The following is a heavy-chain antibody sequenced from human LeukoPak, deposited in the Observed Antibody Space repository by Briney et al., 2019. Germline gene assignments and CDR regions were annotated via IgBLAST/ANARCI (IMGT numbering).Heavy chain of an antibody. CDR1: GFTFSSYG. CDR2: ISYDGCNK. J-gene: IGHJ6*02. Sequence: GRSLRLSCAASGFTFSSYGMHWVRQAPGKGLEWVAVISYDGCNKYYADSVKGRFTISRDNSKNTLYLQMDSLRTEDTALYYCAKDYGGEQHLYYGMDVWGQGTTVTVSS. V-gene: IGHV3-30*18. CDR3: AKDYGGEQHLYYGMDV. D-gene: IGHD6-13*01.